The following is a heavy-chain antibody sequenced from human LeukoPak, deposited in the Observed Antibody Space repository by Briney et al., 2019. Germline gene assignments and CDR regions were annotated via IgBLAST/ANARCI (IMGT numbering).Heavy chain of an antibody. V-gene: IGHV3-66*01. J-gene: IGHJ4*02. CDR3: ARDQEYCSSTSCYTLDY. D-gene: IGHD2-2*02. CDR1: GFTVSSNY. Sequence: GGSLRLSCAASGFTVSSNYMSWVRQAPGKGLEWVSVIYSGGSTYYADSVEGRFTISRDNSKNTLYLQMNSLRAEDTAVYYCARDQEYCSSTSCYTLDYWGQGTLVTVSS. CDR2: IYSGGST.